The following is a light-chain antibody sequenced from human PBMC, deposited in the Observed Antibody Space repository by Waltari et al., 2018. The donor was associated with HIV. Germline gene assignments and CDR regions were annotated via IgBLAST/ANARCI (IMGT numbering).Light chain of an antibody. CDR3: LQDGSFPLT. Sequence: IQITQFPFSLSASVRNRIPITCRASQGIGNDLGWYQQKSGRAPKVLIYAASSLQSGVPSRFSGSRSGTDFTLTISSLQPEDSATYYCLQDGSFPLTFGPGTKVDV. CDR2: AAS. J-gene: IGKJ3*01. CDR1: QGIGND. V-gene: IGKV1-6*01.